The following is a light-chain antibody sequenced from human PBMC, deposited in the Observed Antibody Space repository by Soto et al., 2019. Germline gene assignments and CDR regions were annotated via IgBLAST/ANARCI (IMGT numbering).Light chain of an antibody. CDR1: QSVGTS. CDR3: QHRSSWPRS. V-gene: IGKV3-11*01. CDR2: YAA. J-gene: IGKJ1*01. Sequence: DIVLTQSPATLSLSPGDRATLSCRASQSVGTSLAWYKQQPGQAPRLLIHYAAYRASGIPKRFSGSGSGTAFSLTISNLEPDDFAVYYCQHRSSWPRSFGRGTKVEV.